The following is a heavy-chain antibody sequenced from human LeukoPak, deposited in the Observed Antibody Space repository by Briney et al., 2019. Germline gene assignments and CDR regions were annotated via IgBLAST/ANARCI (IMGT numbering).Heavy chain of an antibody. Sequence: GSLRLSCAASGFTFSSYSMNWVRQAPGKGLEWVSYISSSSSTIYYADSVKGRFTISRDNAKNSLYLQMNSLRAEDTAVYYCARNYYDSSGYYLDYYFDYWGQGTLVTVSS. CDR1: GFTFSSYS. CDR2: ISSSSSTI. J-gene: IGHJ4*02. CDR3: ARNYYDSSGYYLDYYFDY. D-gene: IGHD3-22*01. V-gene: IGHV3-48*04.